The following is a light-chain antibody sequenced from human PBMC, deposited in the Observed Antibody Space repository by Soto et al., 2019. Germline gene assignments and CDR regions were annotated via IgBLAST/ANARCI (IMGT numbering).Light chain of an antibody. Sequence: DIQMTQSPSSVSASVGDRVIITCRARQGINGWLAWYQKKPGEAPNLLIYAASRLQRGVPSRFSGSGSGTDFTLTISSLQPEDCATYYCQQAASSPLTFGGGTKVEIK. CDR2: AAS. CDR1: QGINGW. CDR3: QQAASSPLT. J-gene: IGKJ4*01. V-gene: IGKV1D-12*01.